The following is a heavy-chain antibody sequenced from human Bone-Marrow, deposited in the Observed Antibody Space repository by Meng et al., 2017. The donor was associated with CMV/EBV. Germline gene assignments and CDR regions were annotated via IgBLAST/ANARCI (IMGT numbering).Heavy chain of an antibody. D-gene: IGHD2-2*01. J-gene: IGHJ3*02. CDR3: AKARVIYCSSTSCYWPDAFDI. Sequence: GESLKISCAASGFTFSSYAMHWVRQAPGKGLEWVAFIRYDGSNKYYADSVKGRFTISRDNSKNTLYLQMNSLRAEDTAVYYCAKARVIYCSSTSCYWPDAFDIWGQGTMVTVSS. CDR1: GFTFSSYA. V-gene: IGHV3-30*02. CDR2: IRYDGSNK.